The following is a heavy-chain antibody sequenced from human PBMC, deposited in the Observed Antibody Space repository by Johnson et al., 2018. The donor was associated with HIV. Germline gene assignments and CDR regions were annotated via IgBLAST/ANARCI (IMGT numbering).Heavy chain of an antibody. CDR2: IYSGVST. CDR3: AKGSGRSWYIGAFDI. J-gene: IGHJ3*02. Sequence: MQLVESGGGLIQPGGSLRLSCAASGFTVSINYMSWVRQAPGKGLEWVSVIYSGVSTYYADSVKGRFTISRDTSKNTPYLQMNSLRAEDTAVYYCAKGSGRSWYIGAFDIWGQGTMVTVSS. D-gene: IGHD6-13*01. CDR1: GFTVSINY. V-gene: IGHV3-53*01.